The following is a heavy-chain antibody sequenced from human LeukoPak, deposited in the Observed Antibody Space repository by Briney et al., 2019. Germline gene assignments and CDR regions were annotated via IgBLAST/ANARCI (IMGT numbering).Heavy chain of an antibody. J-gene: IGHJ4*02. D-gene: IGHD6-19*01. CDR3: ARPYTSGWNPFDY. CDR1: GGSISSGSYY. V-gene: IGHV4-39*01. Sequence: SETLSLTCTVSGGSISSGSYYWGWIRQPPGKGLEWIGSIYYSGNTYYNPSLKSRVTISVDTSKNQFSLRLSSVTAADTAVYYCARPYTSGWNPFDYWGQGTLVTVSS. CDR2: IYYSGNT.